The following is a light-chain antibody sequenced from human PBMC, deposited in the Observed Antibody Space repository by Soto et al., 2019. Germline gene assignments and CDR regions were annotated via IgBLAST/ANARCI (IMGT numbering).Light chain of an antibody. V-gene: IGLV1-44*01. CDR3: AAWEDSVNCYV. Sequence: QSVLTQPPSASGTPGQRVTISCSGSSSNIGSNTVNWYQQLPGTAPKLLIYSNNQRPSGVPDLFSGSKSGTSASLAISGLQSEDEADYYCAAWEDSVNCYVFGTGTKLTVL. CDR1: SSNIGSNT. CDR2: SNN. J-gene: IGLJ1*01.